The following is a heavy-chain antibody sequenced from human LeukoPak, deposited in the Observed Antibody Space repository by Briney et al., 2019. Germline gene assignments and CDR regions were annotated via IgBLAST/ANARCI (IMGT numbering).Heavy chain of an antibody. CDR2: IYYSGST. Sequence: SETLSLTCTVSGGSISGSSYYWGWIRQPPGKGLEWIGSIYYSGSTYYNPSLKSRVTISVDTSKNQFSLKLSSVTAADTAVYYCARHGNYYFDYWGQGTLVTVSS. CDR1: GGSISGSSYY. J-gene: IGHJ4*02. V-gene: IGHV4-39*01. D-gene: IGHD1-7*01. CDR3: ARHGNYYFDY.